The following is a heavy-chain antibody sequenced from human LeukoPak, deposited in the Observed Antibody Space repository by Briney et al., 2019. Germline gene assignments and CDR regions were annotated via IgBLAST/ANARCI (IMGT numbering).Heavy chain of an antibody. CDR3: ARGRYGEVVVAATPELDY. D-gene: IGHD2-15*01. J-gene: IGHJ4*02. V-gene: IGHV1-2*04. CDR2: INPNSGGT. Sequence: ASVKVSCKASGYTFTGYYMHWVRQAPGQGLEWMGWINPNSGGTNYAQKFQGWVTMTRDTSISTAYMELSRLRSDDTAVYYCARGRYGEVVVAATPELDYWGQGTLVTVSS. CDR1: GYTFTGYY.